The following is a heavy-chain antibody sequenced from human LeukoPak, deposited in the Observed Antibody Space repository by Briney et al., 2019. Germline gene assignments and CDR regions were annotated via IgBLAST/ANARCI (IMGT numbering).Heavy chain of an antibody. Sequence: PGGSLRLSCAASEFTFSSYGVHWVRQAPDKGLEWVAVIWYDGSTKYYADSVKGRFTISRDDSKNTLYLQMNGLRVEDTAVYYCARGPPHRATMIVEIVDAFDIWGQGTMVTVSS. V-gene: IGHV3-33*01. J-gene: IGHJ3*02. CDR1: EFTFSSYG. CDR3: ARGPPHRATMIVEIVDAFDI. D-gene: IGHD3-22*01. CDR2: IWYDGSTK.